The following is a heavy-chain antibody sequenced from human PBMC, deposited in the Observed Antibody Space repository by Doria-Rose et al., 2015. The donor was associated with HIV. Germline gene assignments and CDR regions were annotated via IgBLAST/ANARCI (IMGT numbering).Heavy chain of an antibody. D-gene: IGHD2-15*01. V-gene: IGHV1-18*03. Sequence: QGLEWMGWISGYNNNTKYAQKFQGGVTMTTETSTSTVYMDLRSLTCDDMAVYYCARQGEGGRAFDIWGQGTEVTVSS. J-gene: IGHJ3*02. CDR3: ARQGEGGRAFDI. CDR2: ISGYNNNT.